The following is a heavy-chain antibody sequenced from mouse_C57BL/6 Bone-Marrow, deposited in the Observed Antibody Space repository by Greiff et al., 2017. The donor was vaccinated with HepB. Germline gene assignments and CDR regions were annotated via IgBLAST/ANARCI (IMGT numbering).Heavy chain of an antibody. CDR3: ARGYSNYWYFDV. J-gene: IGHJ1*03. V-gene: IGHV5-2*01. CDR2: INSDGGST. CDR1: EYEFPSHD. Sequence: EVQGVESGGGLVQPGESLKLSCESNEYEFPSHDMSWVRKTPEKRLELVAAINSDGGSTYYPDTMERRFIISRDNTKKTLYLQKSSPRSEDTALYYCARGYSNYWYFDVWGTGTTVTVSS. D-gene: IGHD2-5*01.